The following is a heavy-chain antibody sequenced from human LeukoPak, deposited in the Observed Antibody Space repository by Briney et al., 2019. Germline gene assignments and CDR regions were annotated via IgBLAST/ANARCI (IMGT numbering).Heavy chain of an antibody. V-gene: IGHV1-69*05. J-gene: IGHJ3*02. CDR3: ARYLGVGPYDAFDI. Sequence: GASVKVSCKASGGTFSSYAISWVRQAPGQGLEWMGGIIPIFGTANYAQKFQGRVTITTDESTSTAYMELSSLRSEDTAVYYCARYLGVGPYDAFDIWGQGTMVTVSS. CDR2: IIPIFGTA. CDR1: GGTFSSYA. D-gene: IGHD3-16*01.